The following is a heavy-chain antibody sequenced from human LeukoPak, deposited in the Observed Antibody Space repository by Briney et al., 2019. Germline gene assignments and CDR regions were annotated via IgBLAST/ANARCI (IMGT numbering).Heavy chain of an antibody. CDR2: IYYTGST. V-gene: IGHV4-30-4*08. CDR1: GASISSDDSY. J-gene: IGHJ4*02. CDR3: ARYYDSSGYDY. D-gene: IGHD3-22*01. Sequence: PSQTLSLTCSVSGASISSDDSYWTWIRQYPGKGLEWIGYIYYTGSTYYNPSLKGRVTISVDRSKNQFSLKLSSVTAADTAVYYCARYYDSSGYDYWGQGTLVTVSS.